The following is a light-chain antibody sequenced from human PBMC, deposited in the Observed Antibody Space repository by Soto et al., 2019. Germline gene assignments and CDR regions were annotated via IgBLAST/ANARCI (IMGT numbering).Light chain of an antibody. CDR2: DNN. V-gene: IGLV1-51*01. CDR1: SSNIGNGY. Sequence: QSVLTQPPSVSAAPGQSVTISCSGSSSNIGNGYVSWYQHLPGTVPKLLIYDNNKRPSGIPDRFSGSGSGTSATLGISGLQTGDEADYYCATWDSSLSVGVFGGGTKLTVL. J-gene: IGLJ3*02. CDR3: ATWDSSLSVGV.